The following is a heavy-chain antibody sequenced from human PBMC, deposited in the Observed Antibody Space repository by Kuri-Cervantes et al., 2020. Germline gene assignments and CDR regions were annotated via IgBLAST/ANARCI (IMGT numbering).Heavy chain of an antibody. V-gene: IGHV4-59*08. CDR3: ARHTAEYYDFWSGYYGDYYYYGMDV. CDR2: IYYSGST. D-gene: IGHD3-3*01. CDR1: GGSISSYY. Sequence: SETLSLTCTVSGGSISSYYWSWIRQPPGKGLEWIGYIYYSGSTNYNPSLKSRVTISVDTSKNQFSLKLSSVTAADTAVYYCARHTAEYYDFWSGYYGDYYYYGMDVWGQGTTVTVSS. J-gene: IGHJ6*02.